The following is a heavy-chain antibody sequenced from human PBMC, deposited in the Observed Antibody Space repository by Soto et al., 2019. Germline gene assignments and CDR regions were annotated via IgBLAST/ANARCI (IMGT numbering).Heavy chain of an antibody. D-gene: IGHD3-22*01. CDR1: GYTLTELS. CDR3: ATDVEYYDTPPAFDI. J-gene: IGHJ3*02. V-gene: IGHV1-24*01. CDR2: FDPEDGET. Sequence: ASVKVSCKVSGYTLTELSMHWVRQAPGKGLEWMGGFDPEDGETIYAQKFQGRVTMTEDTSTDTAYMELSSLRSEDTALYYCATDVEYYDTPPAFDIWGQGTMVTVSS.